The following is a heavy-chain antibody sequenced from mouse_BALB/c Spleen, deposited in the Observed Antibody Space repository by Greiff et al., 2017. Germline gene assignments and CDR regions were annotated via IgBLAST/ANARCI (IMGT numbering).Heavy chain of an antibody. CDR2: INPSTGYT. D-gene: IGHD2-10*01. CDR3: ARWASYYGKMDY. V-gene: IGHV1-7*01. Sequence: VKLQESGAELAKPGASVKMSCKASGYTFTSYWMHWVKQRPGQGLEWIGYINPSTGYTEYNQKFKDKATLTADKSSSTAYMQLSSLTSEDSAVYYCARWASYYGKMDYWGQGTSVTVSS. CDR1: GYTFTSYW. J-gene: IGHJ4*01.